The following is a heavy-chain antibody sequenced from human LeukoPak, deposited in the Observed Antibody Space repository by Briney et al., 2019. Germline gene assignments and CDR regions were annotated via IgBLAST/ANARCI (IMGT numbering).Heavy chain of an antibody. CDR3: ARDRAHYYDSSGYIDY. Sequence: SVKVSCKASGDTFSSCVISWVRQAPGQGLEWMGGINPVFGTAHYAQKFQDRVTITADESTSTAYMELRSLRSDDTAVYYCARDRAHYYDSSGYIDYWGQGTLVTVSS. J-gene: IGHJ4*02. V-gene: IGHV1-69*13. D-gene: IGHD3-22*01. CDR1: GDTFSSCV. CDR2: INPVFGTA.